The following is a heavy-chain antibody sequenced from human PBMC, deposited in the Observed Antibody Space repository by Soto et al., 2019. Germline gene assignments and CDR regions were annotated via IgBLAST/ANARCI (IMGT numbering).Heavy chain of an antibody. Sequence: PGGSLRLSCAASGFTFSSYGMHWVRQAPGKGLEWVAVIWYDGSNKYYADSVKGRFTISRDNSKNTLYLQMNSLRAEDTAVYYCARDPRGSYYGAFDIWGQGTMVTVSS. V-gene: IGHV3-33*01. CDR2: IWYDGSNK. J-gene: IGHJ3*02. CDR1: GFTFSSYG. D-gene: IGHD1-26*01. CDR3: ARDPRGSYYGAFDI.